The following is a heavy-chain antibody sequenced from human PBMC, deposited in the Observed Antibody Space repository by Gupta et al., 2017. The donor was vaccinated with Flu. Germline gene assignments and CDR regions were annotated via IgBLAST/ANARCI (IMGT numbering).Heavy chain of an antibody. CDR2: IRSKVYAGTT. Sequence: EVQLVESGGRLVQPGRSVRLSCTASGFTLGDFGLSWVRQAPGKGLEWIGFIRSKVYAGTTQDAASVRDRFTISRDDSKNIAYLQMNSLRTDDTAVYYCARGKLAFLEWEVPLDAWGQGTLRTVSS. CDR1: GFTLGDFG. CDR3: ARGKLAFLEWEVPLDA. V-gene: IGHV3-49*04. D-gene: IGHD3-3*02. J-gene: IGHJ5*02.